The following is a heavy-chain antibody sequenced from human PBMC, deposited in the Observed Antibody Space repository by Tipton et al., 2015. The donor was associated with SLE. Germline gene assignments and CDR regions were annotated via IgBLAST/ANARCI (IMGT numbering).Heavy chain of an antibody. CDR2: IYSGGST. CDR1: GFTVSSNY. V-gene: IGHV3-53*04. J-gene: IGHJ6*02. D-gene: IGHD3-22*01. CDR3: ARDRTGHRYYDSSGYSGGYYYYGMDV. Sequence: SLRLSCAASGFTVSSNYMSWVRQAPGKGLEWVSVIYSGGSTYYADSVKGRFTISRHNSKNTLYLQMNSLRADDTAVFYCARDRTGHRYYDSSGYSGGYYYYGMDVWGQGTTVTVSS.